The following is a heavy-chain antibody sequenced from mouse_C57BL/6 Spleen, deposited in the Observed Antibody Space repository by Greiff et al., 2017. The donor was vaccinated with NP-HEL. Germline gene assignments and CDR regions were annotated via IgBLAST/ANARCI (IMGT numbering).Heavy chain of an antibody. CDR2: IDPSDSYT. D-gene: IGHD2-1*01. CDR1: GYTFTSYW. J-gene: IGHJ3*01. Sequence: QVQLKQSGAELVMPGASVKLSCKASGYTFTSYWMHWVKQRPGQGLEWIGEIDPSDSYTNYNQKFKGKSTLTVDKSSSTAYMQLSSLTSEDSAVYYCARGTKGNYVWFAYWGQGTLVTVSA. V-gene: IGHV1-69*01. CDR3: ARGTKGNYVWFAY.